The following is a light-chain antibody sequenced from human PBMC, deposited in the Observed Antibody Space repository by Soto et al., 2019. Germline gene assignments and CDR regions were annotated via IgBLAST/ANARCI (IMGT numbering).Light chain of an antibody. CDR1: QSVSSSH. Sequence: EILLTQYPGTLSLSPGERATLSCRASQSVSSSHLAWYQHKPCQAPRLLIYAASSRATGSPDRLSGGGSGTEFTLTISRMEPEDFAVYYCQQYGTPGTFGQGTKVDIK. J-gene: IGKJ1*01. CDR3: QQYGTPGT. CDR2: AAS. V-gene: IGKV3-20*01.